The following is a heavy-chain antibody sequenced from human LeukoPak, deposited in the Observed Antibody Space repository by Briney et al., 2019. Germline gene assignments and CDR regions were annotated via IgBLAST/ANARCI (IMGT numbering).Heavy chain of an antibody. CDR3: ATLVDATTPLSYYFIGV. Sequence: SETLSLTCTVSGGSVSSGSYYWSWIRQPPGKGLEWVGYIYYSGRTNYSPSLKSRVTISVDTSKNQFSLKLSSVTAADTAVYYCATLVDATTPLSYYFIGVWGKGTTVTVPS. CDR2: IYYSGRT. CDR1: GGSVSSGSYY. J-gene: IGHJ6*03. D-gene: IGHD4-11*01. V-gene: IGHV4-61*01.